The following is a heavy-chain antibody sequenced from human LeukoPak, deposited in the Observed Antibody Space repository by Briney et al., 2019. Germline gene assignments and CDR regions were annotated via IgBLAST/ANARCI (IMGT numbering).Heavy chain of an antibody. CDR1: GFTFSRSW. J-gene: IGHJ4*02. CDR3: ARDRGYNSFDY. CDR2: IKGDGSQR. D-gene: IGHD6-13*01. Sequence: GGSLRLSCAASGFTFSRSWMSWVRQAPGKGLEWVANIKGDGSQRNYVDSVKGRFTISRDNAMNSVFLQMISLRAEDTAVYYCARDRGYNSFDYWGQGTLVTVSS. V-gene: IGHV3-7*01.